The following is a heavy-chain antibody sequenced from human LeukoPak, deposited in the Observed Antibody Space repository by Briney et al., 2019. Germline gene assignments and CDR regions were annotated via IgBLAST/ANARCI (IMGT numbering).Heavy chain of an antibody. CDR3: ARRSAAGKVY. Sequence: PGGSLRLSCAASGFAFSSFAMNWVRQAPGKGLEWVSGISGSGGSTHYADSVKGRFTISRDNSKNTLYLQMNSLRAEDTAVYYCARRSAAGKVYWGQGTLVTVSS. D-gene: IGHD6-13*01. CDR1: GFAFSSFA. CDR2: ISGSGGST. J-gene: IGHJ4*02. V-gene: IGHV3-23*01.